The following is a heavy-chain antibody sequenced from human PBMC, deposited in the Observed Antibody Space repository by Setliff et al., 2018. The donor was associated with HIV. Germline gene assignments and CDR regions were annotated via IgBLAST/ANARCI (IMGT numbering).Heavy chain of an antibody. CDR1: GGSISSYY. Sequence: SETLSLTCTVSGGSISSYYWSWIRQPAGKGLEWIGRIWTSGSTNYNPSLKSRVTISVDTSKNQFSLKLSSVTAADTAVYYCAKFYCPHGVCYGFDIWGQGTMVTVS. D-gene: IGHD2-8*01. CDR3: AKFYCPHGVCYGFDI. V-gene: IGHV4-4*07. CDR2: IWTSGST. J-gene: IGHJ3*02.